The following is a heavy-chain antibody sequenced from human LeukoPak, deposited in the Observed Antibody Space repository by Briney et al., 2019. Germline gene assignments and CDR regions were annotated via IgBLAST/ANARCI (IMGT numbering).Heavy chain of an antibody. Sequence: PSETLSLTCTVSGGSISSYYWTWIRQPPGKGLEWLGYIYYSGSTNYNPSLKSRVTISLDTSKNQFSLNLTSVTAADTAVYYCARTLRMYYDFWSGYMDAFDIWGQGTMVTVSS. D-gene: IGHD3-3*01. CDR1: GGSISSYY. CDR2: IYYSGST. CDR3: ARTLRMYYDFWSGYMDAFDI. V-gene: IGHV4-59*01. J-gene: IGHJ3*02.